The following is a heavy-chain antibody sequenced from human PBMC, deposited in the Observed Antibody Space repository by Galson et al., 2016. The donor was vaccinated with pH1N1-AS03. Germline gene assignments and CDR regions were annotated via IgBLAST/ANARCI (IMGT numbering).Heavy chain of an antibody. CDR2: ISGSGHTT. Sequence: SLRLSCAASGFTFSNIVIHWVRQAPGKGLEWVSGISGSGHTTSYADSVRGRFTISRDNPKNTLYLQMISLRGEDTAVYYCAKGGFGYSSGIDYWGQGTLVTVSS. CDR3: AKGGFGYSSGIDY. D-gene: IGHD6-25*01. V-gene: IGHV3-23*01. CDR1: GFTFSNIV. J-gene: IGHJ4*02.